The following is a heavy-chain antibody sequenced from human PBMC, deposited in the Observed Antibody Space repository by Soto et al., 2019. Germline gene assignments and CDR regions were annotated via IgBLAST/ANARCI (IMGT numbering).Heavy chain of an antibody. CDR1: GFTFSAYD. D-gene: IGHD2-15*01. J-gene: IGHJ6*02. V-gene: IGHV3-13*05. CDR2: IGAADDP. Sequence: EVQLVESGGGVVQPGESLRLSCAASGFTFSAYDMHWVRHTTGKGLEWVSAIGAADDPYYLGSVKGRCTISTENAKTSLNLQMNGLRAEDTAVYCCARGYSGRLPRRAHYYCAMDVWGQGTTVTVSS. CDR3: ARGYSGRLPRRAHYYCAMDV.